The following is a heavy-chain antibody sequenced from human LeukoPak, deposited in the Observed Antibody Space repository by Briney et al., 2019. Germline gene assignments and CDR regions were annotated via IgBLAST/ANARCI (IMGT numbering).Heavy chain of an antibody. CDR2: IDTSGST. V-gene: IGHV4-4*07. CDR3: ARGGILARPDYYYYMDV. CDR1: GASISSHY. D-gene: IGHD6-6*01. J-gene: IGHJ6*03. Sequence: PSETLSLTCTVSGASISSHYCSWIRQPAGKGLEWIGRIDTSGSTEYDPSLRSRVTISVDTSKNQFSLKLSSVTAADTAVYYCARGGILARPDYYYYMDVWGKGTTVTVSS.